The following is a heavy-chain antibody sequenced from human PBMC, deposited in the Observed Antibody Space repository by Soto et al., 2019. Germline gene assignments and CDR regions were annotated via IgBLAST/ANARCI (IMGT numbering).Heavy chain of an antibody. CDR1: GQSFSGHS. V-gene: IGHV4-34*01. CDR2: INESGST. Sequence: QVQLQQWGAGLVKPSETLSLSCAVYGQSFSGHSWAWIRQSPGKGLEWIGEINESGSTYYNPSLKGRVTISADTSKKQFSLKLSSVSAADTAVYFCARGSGIVALPGELEDVNYDYWGQGTLVNVSS. J-gene: IGHJ4*02. D-gene: IGHD1-1*01. CDR3: ARGSGIVALPGELEDVNYDY.